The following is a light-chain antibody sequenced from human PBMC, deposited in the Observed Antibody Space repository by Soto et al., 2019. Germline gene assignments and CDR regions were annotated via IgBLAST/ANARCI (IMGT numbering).Light chain of an antibody. CDR2: EGS. Sequence: QSAMTQPASVSGSPGQSITISCTGTSSDVGSYNLVSWYQQHPGKAPKLMIYEGSKRPSGVSNRCSGSKSGNTASLTISGLQAEDEADYYFCAYAGSWVFGGGTKLTVL. V-gene: IGLV2-23*01. J-gene: IGLJ3*02. CDR1: SSDVGSYNL. CDR3: CAYAGSWV.